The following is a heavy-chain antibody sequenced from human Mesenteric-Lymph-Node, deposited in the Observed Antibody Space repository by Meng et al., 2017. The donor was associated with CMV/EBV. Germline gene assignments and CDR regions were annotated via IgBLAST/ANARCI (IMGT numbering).Heavy chain of an antibody. CDR2: MKSKRDGATT. CDR3: TTDEPYYDCRSGYFLRDNVFDY. V-gene: IGHV3-15*01. J-gene: IGHJ4*02. Sequence: TGWGRQATGKGLEWCGRMKSKRDGATTDYAAPVKGRFTISRDNSKNTLYMQMNSLKIDDTAVYYCTTDEPYYDCRSGYFLRDNVFDYWGQGTLVTVSS. D-gene: IGHD3-3*01.